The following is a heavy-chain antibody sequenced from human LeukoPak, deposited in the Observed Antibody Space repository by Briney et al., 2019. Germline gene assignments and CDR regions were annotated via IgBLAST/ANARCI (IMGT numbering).Heavy chain of an antibody. D-gene: IGHD6-13*01. CDR2: ISYSGST. CDR1: SGSISSYY. Sequence: PSETLSLTCTVSSGSISSYYWSWIRQPPGKGLEWIGYISYSGSTNYNPSLKSRVTISVDTSKNQFSLRLTSVTAADAAVYYCARQSATGTNNWFDPWGQGTLVTVSS. J-gene: IGHJ5*02. CDR3: ARQSATGTNNWFDP. V-gene: IGHV4-59*08.